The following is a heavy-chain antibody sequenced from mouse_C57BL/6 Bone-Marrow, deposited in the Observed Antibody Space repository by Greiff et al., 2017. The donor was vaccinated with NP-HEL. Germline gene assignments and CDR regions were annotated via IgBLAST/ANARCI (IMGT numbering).Heavy chain of an antibody. Sequence: EVMLVESGEGLVKPGGSLKLSCAASGFTFSSYAMSWVRQTPEKRLEWVAYISSGGDYIYYADTVKGRFTISRDNARNTLYLQMSSLKSEDTAMYYCTRESANWTMDYWGQGTSVTVSS. CDR1: GFTFSSYA. J-gene: IGHJ4*01. V-gene: IGHV5-9-1*02. D-gene: IGHD4-1*01. CDR2: ISSGGDYI. CDR3: TRESANWTMDY.